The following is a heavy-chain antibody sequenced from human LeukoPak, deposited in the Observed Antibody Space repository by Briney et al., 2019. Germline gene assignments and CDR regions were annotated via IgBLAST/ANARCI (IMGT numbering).Heavy chain of an antibody. CDR1: GGSFSGYY. V-gene: IGHV4-34*03. Sequence: SETPSLTCAVYGGSFSGYYWSWIRQPPGKGLEWIGEINHSGSTNYNPSLKSRVTISVDTSKNQFSLKLSSVTAADTAVYYCHGSSWYYFDYWGQGTLVTVSS. J-gene: IGHJ4*02. CDR2: INHSGST. D-gene: IGHD6-13*01. CDR3: HGSSWYYFDY.